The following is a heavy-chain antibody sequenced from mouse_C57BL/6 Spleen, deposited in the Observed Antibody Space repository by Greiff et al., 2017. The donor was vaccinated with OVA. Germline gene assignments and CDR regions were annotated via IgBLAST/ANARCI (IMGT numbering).Heavy chain of an antibody. CDR1: GYTFTSYW. D-gene: IGHD2-3*01. V-gene: IGHV1-69*01. CDR3: ARGGDDGYYNFDY. J-gene: IGHJ2*01. Sequence: QVQLQQPGAELVMPGASVKLSCKASGYTFTSYWMHWVKQRPGQGLEWIGEIDPSDSYTNYNQKFKGKSTLTVDKSSSTAYMQLSSLTSEDSAVYYCARGGDDGYYNFDYWGQGTTLTVSS. CDR2: IDPSDSYT.